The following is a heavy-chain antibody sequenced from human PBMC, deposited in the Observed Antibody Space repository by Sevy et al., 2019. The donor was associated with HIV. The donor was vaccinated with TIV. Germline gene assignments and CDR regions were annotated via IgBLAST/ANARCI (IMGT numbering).Heavy chain of an antibody. Sequence: GSLRLSCAASGFTFSSYSMNWVRQAPGKGLEWVSSISSSSSYIYYADSVKGRLTISRDNAKNSLYLQMNSLRAEDTAVYYCARWELDAFDIWGQGTMVTVSS. V-gene: IGHV3-21*01. CDR2: ISSSSSYI. J-gene: IGHJ3*02. CDR1: GFTFSSYS. CDR3: ARWELDAFDI. D-gene: IGHD1-26*01.